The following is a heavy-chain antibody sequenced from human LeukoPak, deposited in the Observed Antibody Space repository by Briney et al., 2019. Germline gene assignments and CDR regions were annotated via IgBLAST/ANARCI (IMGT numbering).Heavy chain of an antibody. J-gene: IGHJ6*02. CDR3: ARIVAVAVPYGMDV. CDR1: GYTFTSYD. V-gene: IGHV1-8*01. Sequence: GASVRVSCKASGYTFTSYDINWVRQATGQGPEWMGWMNPNSGNTGYAQKYLGRVTMTRNTSVSTAYMELSSLRSEDTAVYYCARIVAVAVPYGMDVWGQGTTVTVSS. D-gene: IGHD6-19*01. CDR2: MNPNSGNT.